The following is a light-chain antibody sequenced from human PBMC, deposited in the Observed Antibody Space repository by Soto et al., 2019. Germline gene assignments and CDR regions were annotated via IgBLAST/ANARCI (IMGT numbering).Light chain of an antibody. Sequence: DIVMTQSPDSLAVSLGERATINCKSSQSVLYSSNNKNYLAWYQQKPGQPPKLLIYWASTRESGVPDRFSGRGSGTDFTLTISSLQAEDVAVYYCQQYYSTPFTFGPGTEVEIK. J-gene: IGKJ3*01. CDR3: QQYYSTPFT. V-gene: IGKV4-1*01. CDR2: WAS. CDR1: QSVLYSSNNKNY.